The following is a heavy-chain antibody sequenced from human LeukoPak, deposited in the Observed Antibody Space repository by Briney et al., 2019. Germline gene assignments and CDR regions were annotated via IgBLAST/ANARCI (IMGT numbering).Heavy chain of an antibody. CDR3: ARFITHPYFDY. V-gene: IGHV3-21*01. D-gene: IGHD3-16*02. Sequence: GRSLRLSCAASGFIFSSFTMNWVRQPPGKGLELVSSISSSSSYIYYADSVKGRFTISRDNAKNSLYLQMNSLRAEDTAVYYCARFITHPYFDYWGQGTLVTVSS. J-gene: IGHJ4*02. CDR2: ISSSSSYI. CDR1: GFIFSSFT.